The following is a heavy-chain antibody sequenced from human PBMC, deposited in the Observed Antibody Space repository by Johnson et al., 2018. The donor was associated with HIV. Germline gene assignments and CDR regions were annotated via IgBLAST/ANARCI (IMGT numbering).Heavy chain of an antibody. D-gene: IGHD6-13*01. CDR1: GFSFSSYC. CDR2: IKQDGSDK. J-gene: IGHJ3*02. Sequence: VQLVESGGGLVQPGGSLRLSCTASGFSFSSYCMSWVRQAPGKGLEWVANIKQDGSDKYYVDSVKGRFTISRDNAKNSLVLQMNSLRAEDTAVYFCARDGSSWITGKFDAFDIWGQGTMVTVSS. CDR3: ARDGSSWITGKFDAFDI. V-gene: IGHV3-7*01.